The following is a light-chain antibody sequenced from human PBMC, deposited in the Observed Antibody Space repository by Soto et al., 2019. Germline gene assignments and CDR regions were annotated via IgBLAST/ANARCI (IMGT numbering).Light chain of an antibody. V-gene: IGLV2-14*01. CDR2: EVS. Sequence: VLTQPASVSGSPGQSITIACTGTSSDVGGYNYVSWYQQHPGKAPKLMIYEVSNRPSGVSNRFSGSKSGNTASLTISGLQAEDEADYYCSSYTSSSTPYVFGTGTKVTVL. CDR3: SSYTSSSTPYV. CDR1: SSDVGGYNY. J-gene: IGLJ1*01.